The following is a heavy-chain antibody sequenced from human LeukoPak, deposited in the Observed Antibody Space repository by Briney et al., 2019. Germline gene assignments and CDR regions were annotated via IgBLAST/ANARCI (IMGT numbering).Heavy chain of an antibody. V-gene: IGHV3-7*01. Sequence: GGSLRLSCAASGFTFSTYWMMWSRQAPGKGLEWVANIKEDGSEKYYVDSVKGRFTISRDGAKNSLYLQMNSLRAEDTAVYYCARGLTVKDYWGQGTLVTASS. J-gene: IGHJ4*02. CDR1: GFTFSTYW. CDR2: IKEDGSEK. D-gene: IGHD1-20*01. CDR3: ARGLTVKDY.